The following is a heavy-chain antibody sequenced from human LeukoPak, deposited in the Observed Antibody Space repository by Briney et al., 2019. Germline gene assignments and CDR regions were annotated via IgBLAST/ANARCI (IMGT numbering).Heavy chain of an antibody. J-gene: IGHJ4*02. CDR2: ISWKSGSI. V-gene: IGHV3-9*01. D-gene: IGHD3-10*01. CDR1: GFTLDDYA. CDR3: AKDLGVRGHYYGSGSYGDY. Sequence: PGGSLRVSCAASGFTLDDYAMHWVRQAPGKGVEWVSGISWKSGSIGYADSVKGRFTISRDNAKNSLYLQMNSLRAEDTALYYCAKDLGVRGHYYGSGSYGDYWGQGTLVTVSS.